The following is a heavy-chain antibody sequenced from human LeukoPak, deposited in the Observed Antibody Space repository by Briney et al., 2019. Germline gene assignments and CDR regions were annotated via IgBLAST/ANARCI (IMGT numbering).Heavy chain of an antibody. Sequence: ASVKVSCKASGYTFTSHAMNWVRQAPGQGLEWMGWINTNSGNPTYAQGFTGRIVFSLDSSVSTSYLQINNLKIEDTAVYYCARDYSWGAFDMWGQGTMVTVSS. V-gene: IGHV7-4-1*02. CDR2: INTNSGNP. CDR1: GYTFTSHA. CDR3: ARDYSWGAFDM. J-gene: IGHJ3*02. D-gene: IGHD5-18*01.